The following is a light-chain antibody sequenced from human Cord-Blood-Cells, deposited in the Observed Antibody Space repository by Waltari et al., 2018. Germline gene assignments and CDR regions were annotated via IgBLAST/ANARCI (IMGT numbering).Light chain of an antibody. CDR3: SSYTSSSTYV. V-gene: IGLV2-14*01. CDR1: SSDVGGIHN. J-gene: IGLJ1*01. CDR2: EVS. Sequence: QSALTQPASVSGYPGQSITISCTGTSSDVGGIHNVSWYQQHPGKATKLMIYEVSNRPSGVSNRFSGSKSGNTASLTISGLQAEDEADYYCSSYTSSSTYVFGTGTKVTVL.